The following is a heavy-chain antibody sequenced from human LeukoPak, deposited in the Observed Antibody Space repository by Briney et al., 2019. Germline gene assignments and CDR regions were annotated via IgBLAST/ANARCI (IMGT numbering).Heavy chain of an antibody. CDR3: ARGQNKCLGH. V-gene: IGHV1-46*01. J-gene: IGHJ4*02. Sequence: ASVKVSCTASGYTFTNYFMHWVRQAPGQGLEWMGVINPSGGGTTYAQRFHGRVTMTRDTSTSTVHMELSSLRSEDTAVYYCARGQNKCLGHWGQGTLVTVSS. D-gene: IGHD2/OR15-2a*01. CDR2: INPSGGGT. CDR1: GYTFTNYF.